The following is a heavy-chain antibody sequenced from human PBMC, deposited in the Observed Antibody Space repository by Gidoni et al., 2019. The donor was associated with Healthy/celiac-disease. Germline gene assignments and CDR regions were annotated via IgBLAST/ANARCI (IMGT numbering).Heavy chain of an antibody. CDR2: IYYSGST. CDR1: GGSISSYY. J-gene: IGHJ6*02. V-gene: IGHV4-59*01. CDR3: ARVGGDCSGGSCPYYGMDV. D-gene: IGHD2-15*01. Sequence: QVQLQESGPGLVKPSETLSLTCTVSGGSISSYYWSWIRQPPGKGLEWIVYIYYSGSTHYNPSLKSRVTISVDTSKNQFSRKLSSVTAADTAVYYCARVGGDCSGGSCPYYGMDVWGQGTTVTVSS.